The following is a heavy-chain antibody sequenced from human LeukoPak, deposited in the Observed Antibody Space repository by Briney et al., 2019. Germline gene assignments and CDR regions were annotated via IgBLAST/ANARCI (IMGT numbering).Heavy chain of an antibody. CDR3: ARGFGRSWVSSYDY. J-gene: IGHJ4*02. CDR2: IILIFGTA. Sequence: GASVKVSCKASGGTFSSYAISWVRQAPGQGLEWMGGIILIFGTANYAQKFQGRVTITADKSTSTAYMELSSLRSEDTAVYYCARGFGRSWVSSYDYWGQGTLVTVSS. D-gene: IGHD6-13*01. V-gene: IGHV1-69*06. CDR1: GGTFSSYA.